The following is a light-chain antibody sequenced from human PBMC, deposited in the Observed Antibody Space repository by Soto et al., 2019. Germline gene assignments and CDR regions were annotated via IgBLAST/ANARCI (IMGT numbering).Light chain of an antibody. CDR1: DSNIGSNS. CDR3: AAWDAYLSPCV. Sequence: QSVLTQPPSASGTPGQVVTISCSGGDSNIGSNSVYWYQHLPRMAPKLLIYYNNQRASGVPDRFSGSRSGTSASLAIVGLRSEDEPVYYCAAWDAYLSPCVCGTGTKVT. J-gene: IGLJ1*01. V-gene: IGLV1-47*02. CDR2: YNN.